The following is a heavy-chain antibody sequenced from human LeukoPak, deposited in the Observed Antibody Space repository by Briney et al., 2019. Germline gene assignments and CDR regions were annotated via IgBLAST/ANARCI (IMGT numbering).Heavy chain of an antibody. J-gene: IGHJ4*02. Sequence: GGSLRLSCAASGFTFSTYAMTWVRQAPGKGLEWVSVISGSGGSTYYADPVKGRFTLSRDNSKNTLYLQMNSLRAEDTAVYYCARSIGGVVVVAADYWGQGTLVTVSS. CDR1: GFTFSTYA. CDR2: ISGSGGST. CDR3: ARSIGGVVVVAADY. D-gene: IGHD2-15*01. V-gene: IGHV3-23*01.